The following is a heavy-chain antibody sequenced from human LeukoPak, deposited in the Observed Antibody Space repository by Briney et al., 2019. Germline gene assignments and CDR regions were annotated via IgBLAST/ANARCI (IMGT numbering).Heavy chain of an antibody. Sequence: ASVKVSCKASGGTFSSYVISWVRQAPGQGLEWMGGIIPIFGTANYAQKLQGRVTMTTDTSTSTAYMELRSLRSDDTAVYYCARVLSPPGIAAAGTFDYWGQGTLVTVSS. CDR1: GGTFSSYV. D-gene: IGHD6-13*01. J-gene: IGHJ4*02. CDR3: ARVLSPPGIAAAGTFDY. V-gene: IGHV1-69*05. CDR2: IIPIFGTA.